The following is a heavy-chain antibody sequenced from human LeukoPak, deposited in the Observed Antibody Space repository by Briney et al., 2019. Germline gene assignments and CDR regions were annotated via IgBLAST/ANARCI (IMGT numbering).Heavy chain of an antibody. V-gene: IGHV5-51*01. CDR2: IYPGDSDI. CDR3: ARRRRYSSSSRYYYYMDV. D-gene: IGHD6-6*01. CDR1: GYIFTSYW. J-gene: IGHJ6*03. Sequence: GESLNISWQGSGYIFTSYWIGWVRQLPGNGLEWVGIIYPGDSDIRYSPSFQGQVTISADKSISTAYPQWSSLKASDATMYYCARRRRYSSSSRYYYYMDVWGKGTTVTVSS.